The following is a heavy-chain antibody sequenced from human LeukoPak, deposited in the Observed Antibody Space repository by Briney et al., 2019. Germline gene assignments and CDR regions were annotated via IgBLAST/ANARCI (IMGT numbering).Heavy chain of an antibody. CDR1: GGSFSGYY. V-gene: IGHV4-34*01. CDR2: INHSGST. J-gene: IGHJ4*02. CDR3: ARDLNYDYVWGSLRPNKYYFDY. Sequence: PSETLSLTCAVYGGSFSGYYWSWIRQPPGKGLEWIGEINHSGSTNYNLSLKSRVTISVDTSKNQFSLKLSSVTAADTAVYYCARDLNYDYVWGSLRPNKYYFDYWGQGTLVTVSS. D-gene: IGHD3-16*01.